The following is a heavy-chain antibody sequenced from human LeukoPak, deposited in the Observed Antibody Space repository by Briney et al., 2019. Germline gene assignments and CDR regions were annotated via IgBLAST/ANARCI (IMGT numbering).Heavy chain of an antibody. CDR3: ATDPPNPGIYYDC. J-gene: IGHJ4*02. D-gene: IGHD3-10*01. CDR2: INPNGDDT. V-gene: IGHV1-2*02. CDR1: GYTFSGHY. Sequence: ASVKVSCKASGYTFSGHYMHWVRQAPGQGLEWMGWINPNGDDTNYAQKFQGRVTMTRDTSISTAYMELNRLRADDTALYYCATDPPNPGIYYDCWGQGTLVTVSS.